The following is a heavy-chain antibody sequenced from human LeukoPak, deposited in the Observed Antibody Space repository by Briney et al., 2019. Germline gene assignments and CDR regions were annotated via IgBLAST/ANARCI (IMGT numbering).Heavy chain of an antibody. CDR1: GFTLSIYG. V-gene: IGHV3-33*01. D-gene: IGHD2-2*01. Sequence: PGRSLRLSCAASGFTLSIYGMHWVRQVPGKGLEWVAVIWYDGSNKYYADSVKGRFTISRDNSMNTLYLQMNSLRAEDTAVYYCARSYCSSTSCYADYWGQGTLVTVSS. CDR2: IWYDGSNK. CDR3: ARSYCSSTSCYADY. J-gene: IGHJ4*02.